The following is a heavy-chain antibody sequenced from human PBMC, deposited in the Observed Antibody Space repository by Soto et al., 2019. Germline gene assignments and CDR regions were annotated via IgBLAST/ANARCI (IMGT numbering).Heavy chain of an antibody. Sequence: PSETLSLTCTVSSGSISSYYWSWIRHPPGKGLEWIGYIYYSGSTNCNPSLKSRVTISVDTSKNQFSLKLSSVTAADTAVYYCARVAYDFWSGLFDPWGQGTLVTVSS. V-gene: IGHV4-59*01. CDR3: ARVAYDFWSGLFDP. J-gene: IGHJ5*02. CDR1: SGSISSYY. CDR2: IYYSGST. D-gene: IGHD3-3*01.